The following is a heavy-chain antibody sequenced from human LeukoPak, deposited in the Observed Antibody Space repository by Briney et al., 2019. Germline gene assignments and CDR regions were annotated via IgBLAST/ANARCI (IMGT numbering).Heavy chain of an antibody. CDR3: AKDWDSGSYFDY. Sequence: GGSLRLSCAASGFTFSSYGMHWVRQAPGKGLEWVAVIWYDGSNKYYADSVKGRFTISRDNSKNTLYLQMNSLRAEDTAVYYCAKDWDSGSYFDYWGQGTLVTGSS. V-gene: IGHV3-33*06. CDR1: GFTFSSYG. CDR2: IWYDGSNK. J-gene: IGHJ4*02. D-gene: IGHD1-26*01.